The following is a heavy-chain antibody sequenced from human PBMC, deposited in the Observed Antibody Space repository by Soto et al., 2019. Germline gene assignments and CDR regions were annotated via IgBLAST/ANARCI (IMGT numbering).Heavy chain of an antibody. Sequence: DVQLLESGGGLVQPGGSLRFSCAAPGINFLTYAMAWVRQAPGKGLEWVSVISSSGITYYADSVKGRFTISRDISNSTLFLQMNGLRVEDTAVYYCTKMGTSIWYMDYFDYWGRGSLVTVSS. D-gene: IGHD3-3*02. CDR1: GINFLTYA. CDR2: ISSSGIT. CDR3: TKMGTSIWYMDYFDY. V-gene: IGHV3-23*01. J-gene: IGHJ4*02.